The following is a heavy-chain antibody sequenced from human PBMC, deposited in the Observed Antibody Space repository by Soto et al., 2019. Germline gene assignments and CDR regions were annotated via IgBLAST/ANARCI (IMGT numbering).Heavy chain of an antibody. CDR1: GFTFSLYG. V-gene: IGHV3-30-3*01. J-gene: IGHJ4*02. Sequence: QVQLVESGGGVVQPGRSLRLSCAASGFTFSLYGVHWVRQAPGKGLEWVAVISSDGSNKYYADSVKGRFTISRDNSRNTLYLQMSSVRAEDTALYYCARAGAYDDGSGSYYKSRDCIDSWGQGTLVTVSS. CDR2: ISSDGSNK. D-gene: IGHD3-10*01. CDR3: ARAGAYDDGSGSYYKSRDCIDS.